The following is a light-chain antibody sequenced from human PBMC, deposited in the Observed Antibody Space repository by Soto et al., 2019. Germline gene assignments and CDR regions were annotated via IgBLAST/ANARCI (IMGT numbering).Light chain of an antibody. CDR2: GIS. CDR3: QQHGQWPIT. CDR1: QNLSRYF. J-gene: IGKJ5*01. Sequence: VLTQSPGTLSLSPGDRASLSCRASQNLSRYFLAWYQQKPGQAPRLLIYGISKRATDIPDRFSGSGSGTEFTLTISSLQPEDFATYYCQQHGQWPITFGQGTRLEIK. V-gene: IGKV3-20*01.